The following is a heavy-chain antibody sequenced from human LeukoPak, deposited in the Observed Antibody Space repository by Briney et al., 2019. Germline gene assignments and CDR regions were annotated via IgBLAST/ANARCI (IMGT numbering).Heavy chain of an antibody. Sequence: GGSLRLSCAASGFTFSDYWMHWVRQAPGKGLVWVSRINPDGGSASYADSVKGRFTISRDNAKNTLYLQMNSLRAEDTAVYYCARFKVTVTSIPWGQGTLVTVSS. CDR2: INPDGGSA. J-gene: IGHJ5*02. D-gene: IGHD4-11*01. CDR1: GFTFSDYW. CDR3: ARFKVTVTSIP. V-gene: IGHV3-74*01.